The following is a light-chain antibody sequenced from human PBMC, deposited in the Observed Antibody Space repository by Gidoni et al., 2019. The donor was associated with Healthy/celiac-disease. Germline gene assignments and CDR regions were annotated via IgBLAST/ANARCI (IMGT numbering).Light chain of an antibody. V-gene: IGKV3-20*01. J-gene: IGKJ2*01. CDR2: GAS. CDR1: HSVSSSY. CDR3: QQYGSSPPKYT. Sequence: EIVLTQSPGTLSLSPGERATTSCRASHSVSSSYLAWYQQKPGQAPRLLIYGASSRATGIPDRFSGSGSGTDFTLTISRLEPEDFAVYYCQQYGSSPPKYTFGQXTKLEIK.